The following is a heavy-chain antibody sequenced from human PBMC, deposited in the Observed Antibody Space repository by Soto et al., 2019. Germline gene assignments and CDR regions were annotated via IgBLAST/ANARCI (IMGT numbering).Heavy chain of an antibody. CDR1: GFSLSTSGVG. Sequence: QITLKESGPTLVKPTQTLTLTCTFSGFSLSTSGVGVGWIRQPPGKALEWLALIYLDDDKRYSPSLKSRLTITKDTAKNQVVLTMTNMDPVDTATYYCSHSLIPNWGSRGAFDYWGQGTLVTVAS. CDR3: SHSLIPNWGSRGAFDY. D-gene: IGHD7-27*01. J-gene: IGHJ4*02. CDR2: IYLDDDK. V-gene: IGHV2-5*02.